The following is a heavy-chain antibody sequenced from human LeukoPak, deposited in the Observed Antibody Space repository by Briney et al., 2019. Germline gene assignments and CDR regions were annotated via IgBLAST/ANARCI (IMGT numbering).Heavy chain of an antibody. V-gene: IGHV4-59*08. CDR3: ARHYYDILTGYSDAFDI. Sequence: SETLSLTCTVSGGSISSYYWSWIRQPQGKGRGRIGYIYYSGSTNYNPSLKSRVTISVDTSKNQFSLKLSSVTAADTAVYYCARHYYDILTGYSDAFDIWGQGTMVTVSS. CDR1: GGSISSYY. D-gene: IGHD3-9*01. CDR2: IYYSGST. J-gene: IGHJ3*02.